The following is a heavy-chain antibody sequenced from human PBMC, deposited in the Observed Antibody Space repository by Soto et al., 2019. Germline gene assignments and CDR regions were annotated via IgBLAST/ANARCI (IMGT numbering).Heavy chain of an antibody. V-gene: IGHV4-30-4*01. CDR3: ARASITMISYYFDY. CDR1: GGSISSGDYY. CDR2: IYYSGST. D-gene: IGHD3-22*01. J-gene: IGHJ4*02. Sequence: PSETLSLTCTVSGGSISSGDYYWSWIRQPPGKGLEWIGYIYYSGSTYYNPSLKSRVTISVDTYKNQFSLKLSSVFAADTAVYYCARASITMISYYFDYWGQGTLVT.